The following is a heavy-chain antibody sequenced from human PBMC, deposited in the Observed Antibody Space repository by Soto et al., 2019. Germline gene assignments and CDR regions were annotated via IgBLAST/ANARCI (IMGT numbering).Heavy chain of an antibody. V-gene: IGHV3-30-3*01. CDR3: ARSSSGWPAFDY. CDR1: GFTFSSYA. CDR2: ISYDGSNK. D-gene: IGHD6-19*01. J-gene: IGHJ4*02. Sequence: GGSLRLSCAASGFTFSSYAMHWVRQAPGKGLEWVAVISYDGSNKYYADSVKGRFTISRDNSKNTLYLQMNSLRAEDTAVYYCARSSSGWPAFDYWGQGTLVTVSS.